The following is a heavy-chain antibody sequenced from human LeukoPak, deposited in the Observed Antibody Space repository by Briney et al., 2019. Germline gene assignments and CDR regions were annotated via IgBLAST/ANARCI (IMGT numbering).Heavy chain of an antibody. J-gene: IGHJ5*02. D-gene: IGHD2-2*01. V-gene: IGHV3-21*01. CDR2: ISSSSSYI. CDR3: ARDWDDQLSFDP. Sequence: GGSLRLSCAASGFTFSTYRMNWVRQVPGKGLEWVSSISSSSSYIYYADSVKGRFTISRDNAKNTLYLQMNSLRAEDTAVYYCARDWDDQLSFDPWGQGTLVTVSS. CDR1: GFTFSTYR.